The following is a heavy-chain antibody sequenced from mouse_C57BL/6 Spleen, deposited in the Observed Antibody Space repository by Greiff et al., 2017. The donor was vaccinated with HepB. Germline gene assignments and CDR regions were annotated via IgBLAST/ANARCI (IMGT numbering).Heavy chain of an antibody. CDR1: GYAFSSSW. Sequence: VQLQQSGPELVKPGASVKISCKASGYAFSSSWMNWVKQRPGKGLEWIGRIYPGDGDTNYNGKFKGKATLTADKSSSTAYMQLSSLTSEDSAVYCCARSGDYSGFDYWGQGTTLTVSS. CDR2: IYPGDGDT. D-gene: IGHD1-1*01. CDR3: ARSGDYSGFDY. J-gene: IGHJ2*01. V-gene: IGHV1-82*01.